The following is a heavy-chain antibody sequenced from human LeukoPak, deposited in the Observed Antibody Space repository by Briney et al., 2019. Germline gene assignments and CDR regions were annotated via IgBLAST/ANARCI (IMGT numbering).Heavy chain of an antibody. V-gene: IGHV4-39*07. J-gene: IGHJ4*02. CDR2: IYYSGST. CDR1: GGSISSSSYY. Sequence: SETLSLTCTVSGGSISSSSYYWGWIRQPPGKGLEWIGSIYYSGSTYYNPSLKSRVTISVDTSKNQFSLKLSSVTAADTAVYYCARLGFTMVRGVIDYWGQGTLVTVSS. D-gene: IGHD3-10*01. CDR3: ARLGFTMVRGVIDY.